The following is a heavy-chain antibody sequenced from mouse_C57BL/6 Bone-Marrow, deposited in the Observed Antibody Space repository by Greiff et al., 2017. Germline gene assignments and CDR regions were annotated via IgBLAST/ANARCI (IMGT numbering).Heavy chain of an antibody. V-gene: IGHV2-2*01. CDR1: GFSLTSYG. CDR3: ARNFGYDEGYYFDY. CDR2: IWSGGSP. J-gene: IGHJ2*01. D-gene: IGHD2-2*01. Sequence: VKLMESGPGLVQPSQSLSITCTVSGFSLTSYGVPCVRQSPGKGLEWLGEIWSGGSPDYNEAFISRLSISKDNSKSQVFFKMNSLQADDTAIYYCARNFGYDEGYYFDYWGQGTTLTVSS.